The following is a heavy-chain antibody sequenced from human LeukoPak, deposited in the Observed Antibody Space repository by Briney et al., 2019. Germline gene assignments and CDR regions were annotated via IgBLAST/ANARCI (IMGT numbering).Heavy chain of an antibody. J-gene: IGHJ2*01. CDR3: AKAPTIAVADYWYLDL. CDR1: GGTFSSYA. V-gene: IGHV1-69*13. Sequence: SVKVSCKASGGTFSSYAISWVRQAPGQGLEWMGGIIPIFGTANYAQKFQGRVTITADESTSTAYMELSSLRSEGTAVYYCAKAPTIAVADYWYLDLWGRGTLVTVSS. D-gene: IGHD6-19*01. CDR2: IIPIFGTA.